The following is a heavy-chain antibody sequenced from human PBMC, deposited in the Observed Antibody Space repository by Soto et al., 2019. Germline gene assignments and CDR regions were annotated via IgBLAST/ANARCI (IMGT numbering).Heavy chain of an antibody. CDR2: ISAYNGKT. Sequence: QVQLVQSGGEVKKPGASVKLSCTASGYTFTSYGISWVRQAPGQGLEWMGWISAYNGKTNYAQNVQGRVTMTTDTXXRTAYMDLRRLRSDDTAVYYCARGGDVNLYHGMDVWGQGTTVTVSS. CDR3: ARGGDVNLYHGMDV. J-gene: IGHJ6*02. V-gene: IGHV1-18*01. D-gene: IGHD5-12*01. CDR1: GYTFTSYG.